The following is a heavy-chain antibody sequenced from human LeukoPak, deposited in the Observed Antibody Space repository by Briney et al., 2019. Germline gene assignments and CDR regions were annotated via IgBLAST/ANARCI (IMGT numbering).Heavy chain of an antibody. J-gene: IGHJ3*02. CDR2: IKLDVSET. D-gene: IGHD3-10*01. V-gene: IGHV3-7*01. Sequence: GGSLRLSCAASGFTFSTYSMNWLRLAPGKGLEWVANIKLDVSETYYVDSVRGRFTISRDNAKNSLYLQMNSLRAEDTAVYYCARKGNAFDIWGQGTMVTVSS. CDR1: GFTFSTYS. CDR3: ARKGNAFDI.